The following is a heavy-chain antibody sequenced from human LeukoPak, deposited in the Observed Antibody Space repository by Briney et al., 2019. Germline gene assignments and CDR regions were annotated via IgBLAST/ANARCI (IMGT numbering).Heavy chain of an antibody. V-gene: IGHV3-74*01. J-gene: IGHJ4*02. CDR3: GRVEMATILSTLYDY. Sequence: GGSLRLSCAASGFTFSSYWMHWVRQAPGKGLVWVSRINSDGSSTRYADSVKGRFTISRDSDKTTLYLQMNSQRAEDTAVYYCGRVEMATILSTLYDYWGQGTLVTVSS. D-gene: IGHD5-24*01. CDR1: GFTFSSYW. CDR2: INSDGSST.